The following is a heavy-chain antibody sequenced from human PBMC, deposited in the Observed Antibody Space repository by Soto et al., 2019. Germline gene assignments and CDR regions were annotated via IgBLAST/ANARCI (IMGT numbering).Heavy chain of an antibody. Sequence: QVQLVESGGGVVQPGRSLRLSCAASGFTFSSYGMHWVRQAPGKGLEWVAVIWYDGSNKYYADSVKGRFTISRDNSKNTLYLQMNSLRAEDTAVYYCAREGGSGSFDYCGQGTLVTVSS. CDR2: IWYDGSNK. CDR1: GFTFSSYG. CDR3: AREGGSGSFDY. J-gene: IGHJ4*02. D-gene: IGHD3-10*01. V-gene: IGHV3-33*01.